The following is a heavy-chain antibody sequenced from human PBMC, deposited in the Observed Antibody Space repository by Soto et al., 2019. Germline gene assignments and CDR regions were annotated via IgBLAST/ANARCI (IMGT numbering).Heavy chain of an antibody. V-gene: IGHV6-1*01. CDR3: VRDRYSSSGWFDP. CDR1: GDSVSGNSAA. D-gene: IGHD3-10*01. CDR2: TYYRSRWYN. J-gene: IGHJ5*02. Sequence: SQTLSLPCALSGDSVSGNSAAWNWIRQSPSRGLEWLGRTYYRSRWYNDYAVSVKSRITVTPDTSKNQFSLHLNSVTPEDTAVYYCVRDRYSSSGWFDPWGQGTPVTVSS.